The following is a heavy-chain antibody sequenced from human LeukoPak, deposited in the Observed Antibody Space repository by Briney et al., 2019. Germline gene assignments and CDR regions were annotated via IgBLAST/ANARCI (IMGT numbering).Heavy chain of an antibody. CDR2: IQDDGAKT. D-gene: IGHD3-22*01. CDR3: ATQTITLVVVISPFDY. J-gene: IGHJ4*02. V-gene: IGHV3-30*02. Sequence: GRSLRLSCAASGFPFNSYGMHWVRQAPGKGLEWVALIQDDGAKTNYADSVRGRFTISRDNSRSTVYLQMNSLKPDDTAVYYCATQTITLVVVISPFDYWGQGALVTVSS. CDR1: GFPFNSYG.